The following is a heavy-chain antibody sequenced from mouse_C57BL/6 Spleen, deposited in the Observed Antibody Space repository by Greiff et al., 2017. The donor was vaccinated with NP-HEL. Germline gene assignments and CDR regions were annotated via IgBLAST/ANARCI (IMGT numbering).Heavy chain of an antibody. Sequence: QVQLQQPGAELVKPGASVKLSCKASGYTFTSYWLRWVKQRPGRGLEWIGRIDPNSGGTKYNEKFKSKATLTVDKPSSTAYMQLSSLTSEDSAVYYGAKLGTVVAPGFAYWGQGTLVTVSA. CDR3: AKLGTVVAPGFAY. CDR1: GYTFTSYW. J-gene: IGHJ3*01. CDR2: IDPNSGGT. V-gene: IGHV1-72*01. D-gene: IGHD1-1*01.